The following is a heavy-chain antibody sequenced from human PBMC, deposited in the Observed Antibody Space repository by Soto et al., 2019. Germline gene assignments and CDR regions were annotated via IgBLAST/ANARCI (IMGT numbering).Heavy chain of an antibody. Sequence: SETLSLTCTVSGGSISSNYWSWIRQPPGKGLEWIGLIYYSGSTNYNPSLKSRVTISVDTSKNKFSLKLSSVTAADTAVYYCASRTRGYSGYGPPFDYYYYMDVWGKGTTVT. V-gene: IGHV4-59*01. CDR2: IYYSGST. D-gene: IGHD5-12*01. CDR3: ASRTRGYSGYGPPFDYYYYMDV. J-gene: IGHJ6*03. CDR1: GGSISSNY.